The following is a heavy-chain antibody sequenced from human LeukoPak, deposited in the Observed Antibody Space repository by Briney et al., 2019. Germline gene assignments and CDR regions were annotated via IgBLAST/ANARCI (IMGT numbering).Heavy chain of an antibody. CDR1: GGTFSSYA. CDR3: ARGSSYDFWSGYFDY. V-gene: IGHV1-69*05. Sequence: SVKVSCKASGGTFSSYANSWVRQAPGQGLEWMGGIIPIFGTANYAQKFQGRVTITTDESTSTAYMELSSLRSEDTAVYYCARGSSYDFWSGYFDYWGQGTLVTVSS. D-gene: IGHD3-3*01. CDR2: IIPIFGTA. J-gene: IGHJ4*02.